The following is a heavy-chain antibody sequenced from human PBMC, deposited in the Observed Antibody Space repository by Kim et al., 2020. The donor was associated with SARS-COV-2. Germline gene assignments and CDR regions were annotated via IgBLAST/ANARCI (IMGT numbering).Heavy chain of an antibody. D-gene: IGHD3-3*01. Sequence: AASVKGRFTISRDESKSITYLQMTSLKTEDTAVYYCTRDDFWSGDLRFWGQGTLVTVSS. CDR3: TRDDFWSGDLRF. J-gene: IGHJ4*02. V-gene: IGHV3-49*02.